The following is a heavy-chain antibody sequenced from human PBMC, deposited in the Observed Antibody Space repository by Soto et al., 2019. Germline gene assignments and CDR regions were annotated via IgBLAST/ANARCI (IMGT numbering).Heavy chain of an antibody. Sequence: GALTLSCAASGFTVMRYYSSWIHQTPGMGLEWVSYISGSVDSTYYADSVKGRFTISRDNSKNTLYLQMNSLRAEDTAVYYCARDLSIAATRGYYYGMDVWGQGTTVTVSS. CDR3: ARDLSIAATRGYYYGMDV. CDR2: ISGSVDST. D-gene: IGHD6-6*01. J-gene: IGHJ6*02. V-gene: IGHV3-23*01. CDR1: GFTVMRYY.